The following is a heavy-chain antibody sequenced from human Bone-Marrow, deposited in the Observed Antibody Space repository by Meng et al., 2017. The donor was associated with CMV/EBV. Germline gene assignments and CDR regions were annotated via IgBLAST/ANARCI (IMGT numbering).Heavy chain of an antibody. D-gene: IGHD1-7*01. CDR2: INSDGSST. CDR1: GFTFSSYW. V-gene: IGHV3-74*01. J-gene: IGHJ4*02. CDR3: ATRTLGTAFDY. Sequence: GESLKISCAASGFTFSSYWMHWVRQAPGKGLVWVSRINSDGSSTSYADSVKGRFTISRDNAKNSLYLQMNSLRAEDTALYYCATRTLGTAFDYWGQGTLVTFSS.